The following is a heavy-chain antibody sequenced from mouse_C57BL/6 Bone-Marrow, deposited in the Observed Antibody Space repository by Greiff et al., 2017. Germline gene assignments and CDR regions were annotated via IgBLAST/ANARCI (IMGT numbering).Heavy chain of an antibody. CDR1: GFTFTDYS. CDR3: ARRRYDYEGYFDV. V-gene: IGHV1-36*01. CDR2: VYPYNGGT. J-gene: IGHJ1*03. Sequence: VQLQQSGPVLVKPGPSVKISCKASGFTFTDYSMHWVKQSHGKSLEWIGLVYPYNGGTSYNQKFKGKATLTVDTSSSTAYMELNSLTSEDSAVXDCARRRYDYEGYFDVWGTGTTVTVSS. D-gene: IGHD2-4*01.